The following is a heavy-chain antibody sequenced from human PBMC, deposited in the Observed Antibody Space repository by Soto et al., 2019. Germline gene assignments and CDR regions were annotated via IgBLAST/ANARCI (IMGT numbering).Heavy chain of an antibody. Sequence: EVQLVETGGGLIQPGGSLRPSCAASGLIVSTNYMNWVRQAPGKGLEWVSVLYSGGSTHYAGSVKGRFIISRDNSKNTLSLQMNSLRAEDTAVYYCARDRPGDEGDAFDIWGHGTLVTVSS. CDR1: GLIVSTNY. D-gene: IGHD3-10*01. J-gene: IGHJ3*02. V-gene: IGHV3-53*02. CDR2: LYSGGST. CDR3: ARDRPGDEGDAFDI.